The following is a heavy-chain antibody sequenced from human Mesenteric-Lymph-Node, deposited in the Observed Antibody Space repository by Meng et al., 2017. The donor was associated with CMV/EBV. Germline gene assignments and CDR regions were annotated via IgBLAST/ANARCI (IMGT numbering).Heavy chain of an antibody. Sequence: SVKVSCKASGFTFTSSAVQWVRQARGQRLEWIGWIVVGSGYTIYAQKFQERVTITRDMSTSTAYMELSSLRSEDTAVYYCARHRGYSYGYSDYWGQGTLVTVSS. CDR2: IVVGSGYT. V-gene: IGHV1-58*01. D-gene: IGHD5-18*01. J-gene: IGHJ4*02. CDR3: ARHRGYSYGYSDY. CDR1: GFTFTSSA.